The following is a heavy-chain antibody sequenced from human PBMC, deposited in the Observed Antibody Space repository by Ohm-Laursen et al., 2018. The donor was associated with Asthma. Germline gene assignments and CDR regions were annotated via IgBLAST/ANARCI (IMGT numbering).Heavy chain of an antibody. D-gene: IGHD3-22*01. J-gene: IGHJ4*02. CDR3: ARVLDDSSGYGFDF. CDR2: IYKSGTT. CDR1: GDSISSGNNY. V-gene: IGHV4-30-4*01. Sequence: SQTLSLTCSVSGDSISSGNNYWSWIRQPPGKGLEWIGYIYKSGTTYHKSSLKSRVTMSIDTSKNQFSLSLSSVTAADTAVYYCARVLDDSSGYGFDFWGQGIMVTVPS.